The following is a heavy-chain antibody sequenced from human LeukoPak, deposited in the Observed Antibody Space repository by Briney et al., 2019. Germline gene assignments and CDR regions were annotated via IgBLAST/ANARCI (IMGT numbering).Heavy chain of an antibody. J-gene: IGHJ4*02. V-gene: IGHV1-2*02. CDR1: GYTFTGYY. Sequence: GASVKVSCKASGYTFTGYYMHGVRQAPGQGLEWMGWINPNSGGTNYAQKFQGRVTMTRDTSISTAYMELSRLRSDDTAVYYCARGSTSSSGWYGDYWGQGTLVTVSS. CDR3: ARGSTSSSGWYGDY. D-gene: IGHD6-19*01. CDR2: INPNSGGT.